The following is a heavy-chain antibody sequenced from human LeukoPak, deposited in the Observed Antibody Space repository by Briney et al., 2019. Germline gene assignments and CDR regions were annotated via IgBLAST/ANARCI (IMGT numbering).Heavy chain of an antibody. V-gene: IGHV1-58*02. CDR3: ASTPGIAAAGSATLDEY. D-gene: IGHD6-13*01. CDR2: IVVGSGNT. Sequence: SVKVSCKASGFTFTSSAMQWVRQARGQRLEWIGWIVVGSGNTNYAQKFRERVTITRDMSTSTAYMELSSLRSEDTAVYYCASTPGIAAAGSATLDEYWGQGTLVTVSS. J-gene: IGHJ4*02. CDR1: GFTFTSSA.